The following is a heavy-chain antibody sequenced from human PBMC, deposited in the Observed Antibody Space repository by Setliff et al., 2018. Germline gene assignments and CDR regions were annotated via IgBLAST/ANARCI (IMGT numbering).Heavy chain of an antibody. D-gene: IGHD6-19*01. CDR2: IIPILGIA. CDR3: AAGSSGWYLNY. CDR1: GGTFSSYA. J-gene: IGHJ4*02. V-gene: IGHV1-69*10. Sequence: SVKVSCKASGGTFSSYAISWVRQAPGQGLEWMGGIIPILGIANYAQKFQERVTTTRDMSTSTAYMELSSLRSEDTAVYYCAAGSSGWYLNYWGQGTLVTVSS.